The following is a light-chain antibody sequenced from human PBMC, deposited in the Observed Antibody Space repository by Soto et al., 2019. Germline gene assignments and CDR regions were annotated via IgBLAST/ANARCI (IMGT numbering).Light chain of an antibody. J-gene: IGKJ1*01. CDR2: GAS. Sequence: IQLTQSPSSLSASVGDRVTITCRASQGISSYLAWYLQKPGKAPNLLIFGASTLQSGVPSRFSGSGSGTDFTLTISSLQPEDFATYYCQQSYSTLWTFGQGTKVDIK. CDR3: QQSYSTLWT. V-gene: IGKV1-39*01. CDR1: QGISSY.